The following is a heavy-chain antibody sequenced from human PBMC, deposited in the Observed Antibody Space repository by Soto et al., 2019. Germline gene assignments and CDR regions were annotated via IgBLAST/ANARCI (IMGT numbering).Heavy chain of an antibody. Sequence: GESLKISCKGSGYSFTSYWIGWVRQMPGKGLEWMGIIYPGDSDTRYSPSFQGQVTISADKSISTAYLQWSSLKASDTAMYYCARQPRYTSSWYAYCGGLYGMNVWGQGTTVTVSS. CDR2: IYPGDSDT. CDR3: ARQPRYTSSWYAYCGGLYGMNV. CDR1: GYSFTSYW. J-gene: IGHJ6*02. D-gene: IGHD6-13*01. V-gene: IGHV5-51*01.